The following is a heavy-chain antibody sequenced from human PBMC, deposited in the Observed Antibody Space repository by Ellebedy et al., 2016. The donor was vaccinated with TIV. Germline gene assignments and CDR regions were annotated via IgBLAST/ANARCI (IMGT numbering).Heavy chain of an antibody. CDR1: GGSISNSY. CDR3: ARGGSRSSWYFDY. CDR2: IHYSGST. J-gene: IGHJ4*02. V-gene: IGHV4-59*01. Sequence: SETLSLTCTVSGGSISNSYWSWIRQPPGKGLEWIGYIHYSGSTNYNPSLKSRVTISADTSKNQFSLNLSSVTAAATAAYYCARGGSRSSWYFDYWGQGTLVTVSS. D-gene: IGHD6-13*01.